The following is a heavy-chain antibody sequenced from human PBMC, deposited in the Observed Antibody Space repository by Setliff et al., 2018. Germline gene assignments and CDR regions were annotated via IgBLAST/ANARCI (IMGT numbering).Heavy chain of an antibody. D-gene: IGHD2-8*01. V-gene: IGHV4-4*08. CDR2: VYTTLST. J-gene: IGHJ6*03. CDR1: GDFVSSSY. CDR3: ARDHRPYRASGVDNSHFYYMEV. Sequence: KTSETLSLTCTVSGDFVSSSYWSWIRQAPGKGLEWIGYVYTTLSTNYNPSRKSRVAMSVDTSKNQVSLKLTSVTAADTAVYYCARDHRPYRASGVDNSHFYYMEVWGEGTTVTVSS.